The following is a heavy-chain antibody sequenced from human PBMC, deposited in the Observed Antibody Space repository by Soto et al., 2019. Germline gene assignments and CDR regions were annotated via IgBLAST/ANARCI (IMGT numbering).Heavy chain of an antibody. CDR2: IIPIFGTA. Sequence: QVQLVQSGAEVKKPGSSVKVSCKASGGTFSSYAISWVRQAPGQGLEWMGGIIPIFGTANYAQKFQGRVTITAAESTSTAYMELSSLRSEDTAVYYCASGEIVVVPAATYYYGMDVWGQGTTVTVSS. J-gene: IGHJ6*02. D-gene: IGHD2-2*01. CDR3: ASGEIVVVPAATYYYGMDV. CDR1: GGTFSSYA. V-gene: IGHV1-69*01.